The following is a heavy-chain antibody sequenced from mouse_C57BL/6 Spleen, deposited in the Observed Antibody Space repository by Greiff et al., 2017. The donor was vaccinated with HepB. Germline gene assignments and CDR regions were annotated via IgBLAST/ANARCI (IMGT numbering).Heavy chain of an antibody. V-gene: IGHV5-16*01. J-gene: IGHJ2*01. CDR2: INYDGSST. CDR3: ARDYYFDY. Sequence: EVQLVESAGGLVQPGSSMKHSCTASGFTFSDYYMAWVRQVPEKGLEWVANINYDGSSTYYLDSLKSRFIISRDNAKNILYLQMSSLKSEDTATYYCARDYYFDYWGQGTTLTVSS. CDR1: GFTFSDYY.